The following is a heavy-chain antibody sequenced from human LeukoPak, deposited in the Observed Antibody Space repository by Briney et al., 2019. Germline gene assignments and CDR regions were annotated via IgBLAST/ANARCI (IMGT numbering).Heavy chain of an antibody. V-gene: IGHV3-23*01. Sequence: GGSLRLSCATSGFTFSSYAMSWVRQAPGKGVEWGSAISGSGGSTYYADSVKGRFTISRDNSKNTLYLQMNSLRAEDTAVYYCAKDHQYSSSGVDYWGQGTLVTVSS. CDR2: ISGSGGST. CDR3: AKDHQYSSSGVDY. J-gene: IGHJ4*02. CDR1: GFTFSSYA. D-gene: IGHD5-18*01.